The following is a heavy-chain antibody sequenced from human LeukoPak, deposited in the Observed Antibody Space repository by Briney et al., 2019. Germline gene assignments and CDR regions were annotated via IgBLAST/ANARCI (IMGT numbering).Heavy chain of an antibody. J-gene: IGHJ6*03. CDR1: GYTFTSYD. CDR2: MNPNSGNT. CDR3: ARGDDSSGWYSYYYYYMDV. Sequence: ASVKVSCKASGYTFTSYDINWVRQATGQGLEWMGWMNPNSGNTGYAQKFQGRVTMTRNTSISTAYMELSSLRSEDTAVYYCARGDDSSGWYSYYYYYMDVWGKGTTVTVPS. D-gene: IGHD6-19*01. V-gene: IGHV1-8*01.